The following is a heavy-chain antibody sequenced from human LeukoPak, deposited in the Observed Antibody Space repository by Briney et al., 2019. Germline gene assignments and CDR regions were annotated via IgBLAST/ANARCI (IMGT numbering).Heavy chain of an antibody. V-gene: IGHV4-34*01. CDR1: GGSFSGYY. Sequence: PSETLSLTCAVYGGSFSGYYWSWIRQPPGKGLEWIGEINHSGSTNYNPSLKSRVTISVDTSKNQFSLKLSSVTAADTAVYCCARFPYYDSNHWGSPPYYFDYWGQGTLVTVSS. CDR2: INHSGST. J-gene: IGHJ4*02. CDR3: ARFPYYDSNHWGSPPYYFDY. D-gene: IGHD3-22*01.